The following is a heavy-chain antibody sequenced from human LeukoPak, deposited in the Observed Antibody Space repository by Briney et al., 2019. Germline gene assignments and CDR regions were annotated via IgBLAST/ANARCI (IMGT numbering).Heavy chain of an antibody. CDR3: ARGLNWNYFDY. CDR1: GGTFSSYA. V-gene: IGHV1-69*13. J-gene: IGHJ4*02. CDR2: IIPIFGTT. D-gene: IGHD1-20*01. Sequence: ASVKVSCKASGGTFSSYAISWVRQAPGQGLEWMGGIIPIFGTTNYAQKFQGRVTITADESTSTAYMELSSLRSEDTAVYYCARGLNWNYFDYWGQGTLVTVSS.